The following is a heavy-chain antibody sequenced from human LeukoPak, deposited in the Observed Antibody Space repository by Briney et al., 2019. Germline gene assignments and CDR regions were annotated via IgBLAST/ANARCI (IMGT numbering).Heavy chain of an antibody. Sequence: ASVKVSCKASGYTFTGYYMHWVRQAPGQGLEWIGWINPNSGGTNYAQKFQGRVTMTRDTSISTAYMELSRLRSDDTAVYYCARGRCSGGSCYARYGMDAWGQGTTVTVSS. CDR2: INPNSGGT. J-gene: IGHJ6*02. D-gene: IGHD2-15*01. CDR3: ARGRCSGGSCYARYGMDA. V-gene: IGHV1-2*02. CDR1: GYTFTGYY.